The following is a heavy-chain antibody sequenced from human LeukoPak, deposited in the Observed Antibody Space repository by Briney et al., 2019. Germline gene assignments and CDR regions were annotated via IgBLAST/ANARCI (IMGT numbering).Heavy chain of an antibody. CDR1: GGSFSGYY. J-gene: IGHJ3*02. CDR2: IYYSGST. Sequence: SETLSLTCAVYGGSFSGYYWSWIRQSPGKGLEWIASIYYSGSTYYDPSLKSRVTISIDTSKNQLSLKLNSVTAADTAVYYCAPGGYIGYGHAFDIWGQGTMVTVSS. CDR3: APGGYIGYGHAFDI. D-gene: IGHD5-12*01. V-gene: IGHV4-34*01.